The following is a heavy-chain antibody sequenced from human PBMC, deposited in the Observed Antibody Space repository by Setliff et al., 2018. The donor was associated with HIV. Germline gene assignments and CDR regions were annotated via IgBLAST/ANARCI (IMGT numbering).Heavy chain of an antibody. CDR1: GGTFSSYA. J-gene: IGHJ4*02. CDR3: ARERRYCSGGSCSKFFDY. V-gene: IGHV1-69*10. D-gene: IGHD2-15*01. Sequence: SVKVSCKASGGTFSSYAISWVRQAPGQGLEWMGGIIPILGIANYAQKFQGRVTITADESTSTAYMELSSLRSEDTAVYSCARERRYCSGGSCSKFFDYWGQGTLVTVSS. CDR2: IIPILGIA.